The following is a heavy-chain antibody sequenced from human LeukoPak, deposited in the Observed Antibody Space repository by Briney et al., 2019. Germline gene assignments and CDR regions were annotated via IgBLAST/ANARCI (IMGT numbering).Heavy chain of an antibody. CDR1: GFTFSSYS. V-gene: IGHV3-48*01. D-gene: IGHD4-17*01. CDR3: ARAGTTVTKRNNWFDP. CDR2: ISSSSSTI. J-gene: IGHJ5*02. Sequence: PGGSLRLSCAASGFTFSSYSMNWVRQAPGKGLEWVSYISSSSSTIYYADSVKGRFTISRDNAKNSLYLQMNSLRAEDTAVYYCARAGTTVTKRNNWFDPWGQGTLVTVSS.